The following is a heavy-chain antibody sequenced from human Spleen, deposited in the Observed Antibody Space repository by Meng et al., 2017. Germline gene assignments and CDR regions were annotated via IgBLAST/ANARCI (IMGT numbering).Heavy chain of an antibody. CDR3: GDH. CDR1: GFTFSNAW. J-gene: IGHJ4*02. V-gene: IGHV3-15*01. CDR2: IKSITDGETT. Sequence: EVQLLESGGGLVQPGGSLRLSCEGSGFTFSNAWMSWVRQAPGKGLEWVGRIKSITDGETTDYAAPVKDRFYISRDDSINTVYLQMHSLQTEDTAVYYCGDHWGQGALVTVSS.